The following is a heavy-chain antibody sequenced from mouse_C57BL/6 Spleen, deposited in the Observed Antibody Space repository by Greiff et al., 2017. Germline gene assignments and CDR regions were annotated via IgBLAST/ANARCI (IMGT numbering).Heavy chain of an antibody. CDR1: GFTFSDYG. Sequence: EVNVVESGGGLVKPGGSLKLSCAASGFTFSDYGMHWVRQAPEKGLEWVAYISSGSSTIYYADTVKGRFTISRDNAKNTLFLQMTSLRSEDTAMYYCARDFDYGSSYDYWGQGTTLTVSS. CDR3: ARDFDYGSSYDY. V-gene: IGHV5-17*01. CDR2: ISSGSSTI. D-gene: IGHD1-1*01. J-gene: IGHJ2*01.